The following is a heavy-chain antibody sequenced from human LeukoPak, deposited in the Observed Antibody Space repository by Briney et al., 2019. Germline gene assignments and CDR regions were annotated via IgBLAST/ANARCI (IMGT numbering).Heavy chain of an antibody. Sequence: GGSLRLSCAASGFTFSRFWMTWVRQAPGKGLEWVANIRQDGNEKFYVDSVKGRFTISRDNARNSVYLQMNSLRAEDTAVYYCARVERWGYSYGQFDYWGQGTLVTVSS. CDR1: GFTFSRFW. J-gene: IGHJ4*02. V-gene: IGHV3-7*03. CDR2: IRQDGNEK. D-gene: IGHD5-18*01. CDR3: ARVERWGYSYGQFDY.